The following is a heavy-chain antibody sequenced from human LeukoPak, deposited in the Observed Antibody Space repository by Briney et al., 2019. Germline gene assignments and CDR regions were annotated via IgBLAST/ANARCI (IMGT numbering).Heavy chain of an antibody. D-gene: IGHD1-14*01. Sequence: GGSLRLSCAASGFTFSTYAMAWVRQAPEKGLEWVAVISYDGSNKYYADSVKGRFTISRDNSKNTLYLQMNSLRGEDRAVYYCAKDEDESITGGNWFDPWGQGTLVTVSS. CDR2: ISYDGSNK. CDR3: AKDEDESITGGNWFDP. J-gene: IGHJ5*02. CDR1: GFTFSTYA. V-gene: IGHV3-30*18.